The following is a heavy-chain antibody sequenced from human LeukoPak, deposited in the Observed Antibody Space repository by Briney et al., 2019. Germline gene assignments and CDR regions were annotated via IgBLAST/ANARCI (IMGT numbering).Heavy chain of an antibody. CDR1: GILFSDTY. J-gene: IGHJ5*02. Sequence: PGGSLRLSCAASGILFSDTYLDWVRQAPGKGVEWVGRSSDKANGYTTKYAASVRDRFTISRDDSKNSLYLQMKSLKIEDTAVYYCARSGDSYGPNWFDPWGQGTLVTVSS. CDR3: ARSGDSYGPNWFDP. CDR2: SSDKANGYTT. D-gene: IGHD5-18*01. V-gene: IGHV3-72*01.